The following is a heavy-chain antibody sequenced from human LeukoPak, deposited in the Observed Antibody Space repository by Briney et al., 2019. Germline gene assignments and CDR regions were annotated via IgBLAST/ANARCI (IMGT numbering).Heavy chain of an antibody. CDR2: IWYDGSKK. CDR3: VRDRYSYLFDH. Sequence: GGSLRLSCAASGFTFSSHGMDWVRQAPGKGLEWVAIIWYDGSKKYYVDSVKGRFTISRDNSKNTLYLQMNSLRAEDTAVYYCVRDRYSYLFDHWGQGTLVTVSS. J-gene: IGHJ4*02. V-gene: IGHV3-33*01. CDR1: GFTFSSHG. D-gene: IGHD5-18*01.